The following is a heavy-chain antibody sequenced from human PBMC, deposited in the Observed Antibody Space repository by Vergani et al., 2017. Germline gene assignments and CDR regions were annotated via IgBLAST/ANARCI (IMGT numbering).Heavy chain of an antibody. D-gene: IGHD5-12*01. CDR1: GFTFNHYA. CDR2: ISGSGGST. CDR3: AKANPRNSGSDYLSYSHAMDV. J-gene: IGHJ6*02. V-gene: IGHV3-23*01. Sequence: EVQLLESGGDLVQPGGSLRLSCAASGFTFNHYAMNWVRQAPGKGLEWVSGISGSGGSTYYAGSVKGRFTISRDSSKNTLYLQMNSLSAGDTAVYYCAKANPRNSGSDYLSYSHAMDVWGQGTTVTVSS.